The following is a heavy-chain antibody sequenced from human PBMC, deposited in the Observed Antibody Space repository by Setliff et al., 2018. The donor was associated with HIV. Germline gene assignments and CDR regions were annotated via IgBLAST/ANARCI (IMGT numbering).Heavy chain of an antibody. CDR1: GDTFSNSA. Sequence: SVKVSCKASGDTFSNSAIYWVRQAPGQGLEWMGGIIPLYGTSKYAQKFQGRVAITTDELMTTAYMELTSLRSEDTAVYFCASASGYCRSGVCYIGVHKTPDKYYCESWGQGTLVTV. CDR3: ASASGYCRSGVCYIGVHKTPDKYYCES. CDR2: IIPLYGTS. J-gene: IGHJ4*02. V-gene: IGHV1-69*05. D-gene: IGHD2-8*01.